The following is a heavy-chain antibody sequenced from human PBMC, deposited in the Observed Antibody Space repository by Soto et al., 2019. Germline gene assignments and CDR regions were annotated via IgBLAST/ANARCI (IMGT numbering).Heavy chain of an antibody. CDR1: GFTFSSFG. V-gene: IGHV3-33*08. Sequence: QEQLVESGGGVVQPGRSLRLSCTASGFTFSSFGMNWVRQAPGKGLEWVALIWYDGSKEYYADSVKGRFTISRDDSKNTVYLQMDSLRAEDTAVYYCTREGTFGSGSNEAWFDPWGQGTLVTVSS. J-gene: IGHJ5*02. D-gene: IGHD6-25*01. CDR3: TREGTFGSGSNEAWFDP. CDR2: IWYDGSKE.